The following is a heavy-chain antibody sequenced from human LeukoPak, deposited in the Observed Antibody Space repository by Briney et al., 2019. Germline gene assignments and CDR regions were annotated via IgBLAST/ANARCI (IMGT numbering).Heavy chain of an antibody. J-gene: IGHJ4*02. CDR2: IKEDGSEK. D-gene: IGHD6-19*01. CDR1: GFTFTNAG. Sequence: GGSLRLSCAASGFTFTNAGMSWVRQAPGKGLEWVANIKEDGSEKYYVDSVKGRFTISRDNAKNSLYLQMNSLRAEDTAVYYCARGGLVPNIFPYYFDSWGQGTLVTVSS. CDR3: ARGGLVPNIFPYYFDS. V-gene: IGHV3-7*03.